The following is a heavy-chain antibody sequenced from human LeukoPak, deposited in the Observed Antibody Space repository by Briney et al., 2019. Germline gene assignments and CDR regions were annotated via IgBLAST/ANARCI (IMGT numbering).Heavy chain of an antibody. CDR3: TRRSLLLGQSMARKDDAFDF. Sequence: GESLKISCKGSGYSFTNYWIGWVRQMPGKGLEWMGIIYPGDSDTTYSPSFQGQVTISADKSISTAYLQWSSLKASDTAMYYCTRRSLLLGQSMARKDDAFDFWGQGTMVTVSS. D-gene: IGHD3-22*01. CDR2: IYPGDSDT. CDR1: GYSFTNYW. J-gene: IGHJ3*01. V-gene: IGHV5-51*01.